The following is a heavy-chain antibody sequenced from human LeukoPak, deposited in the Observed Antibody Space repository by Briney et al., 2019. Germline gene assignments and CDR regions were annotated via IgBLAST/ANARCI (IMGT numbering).Heavy chain of an antibody. CDR2: IKSKTDGGTT. V-gene: IGHV3-15*01. D-gene: IGHD7-27*01. Sequence: PGESLRLSCAASGFTFSNAWMNWVRQAPGKGLEWVGRIKSKTDGGTTDYAAPVKGRFAISRDDSKHTLYLQVNSLKTEDTAVYYCTTGNWGSFSYWGQGTLVTVSS. CDR1: GFTFSNAW. J-gene: IGHJ4*02. CDR3: TTGNWGSFSY.